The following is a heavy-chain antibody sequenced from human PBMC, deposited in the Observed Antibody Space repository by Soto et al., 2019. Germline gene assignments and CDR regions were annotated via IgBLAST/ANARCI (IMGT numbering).Heavy chain of an antibody. CDR2: INAGNGNT. J-gene: IGHJ4*02. V-gene: IGHV1-3*01. D-gene: IGHD6-6*01. CDR1: GYTFTSYA. CDR3: AALDIAARYFDY. Sequence: QVQLVQPGAEVKKPGASVKVSCKASGYTFTSYAMHWVRQAPGQRLEWMGWINAGNGNTKYSQKFQGRVTITRDTSASTAYMELSSLRSEDTAVYYCAALDIAARYFDYWGQGTLVTVSS.